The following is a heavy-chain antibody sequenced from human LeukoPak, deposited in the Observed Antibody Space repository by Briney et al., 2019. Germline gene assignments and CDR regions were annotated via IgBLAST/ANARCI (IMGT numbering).Heavy chain of an antibody. CDR1: GFTFSSYS. CDR2: ISSSSTI. J-gene: IGHJ5*02. D-gene: IGHD5/OR15-5a*01. V-gene: IGHV3-48*01. Sequence: PGGSLRLYCAASGFTFSSYSMNWVRQAPGKGLEWVSYISSSSTIYYADSVKGRFTISRDNAKNSLYLQMNSLRAEGTAVYYCARDVLRSPPPNWFDPWGQGTLVTVSS. CDR3: ARDVLRSPPPNWFDP.